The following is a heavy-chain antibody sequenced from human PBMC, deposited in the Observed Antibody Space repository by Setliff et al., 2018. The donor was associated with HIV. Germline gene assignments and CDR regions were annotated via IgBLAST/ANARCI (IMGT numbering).Heavy chain of an antibody. V-gene: IGHV3-48*01. CDR1: GFTFNSYS. CDR3: ARDKSYYGSGGYFYMDV. Sequence: GGSLRLSCAASGFTFNSYSMNWVRQAPGKGLEWVSYISTSSSTIYYADSVKGRFTISRDNAKNSLYLQMNSLRAEDTAVYYCARDKSYYGSGGYFYMDVWGKGTTVTVSS. J-gene: IGHJ6*03. CDR2: ISTSSSTI. D-gene: IGHD3-10*01.